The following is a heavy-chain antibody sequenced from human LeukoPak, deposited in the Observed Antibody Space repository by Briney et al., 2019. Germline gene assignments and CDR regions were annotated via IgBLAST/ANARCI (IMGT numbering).Heavy chain of an antibody. J-gene: IGHJ4*02. CDR3: ARGGGQWLRGYYFDY. V-gene: IGHV4-34*01. CDR2: INRSGST. Sequence: SETLSLTCAVYGGSFSGYYWSWIRQPPGKGLEWIGEINRSGSTNYNPSLTRRVTISLDTSKNQFSLELNSVTAADTAVYYCARGGGQWLRGYYFDYWGQGTLVTVSS. CDR1: GGSFSGYY. D-gene: IGHD6-19*01.